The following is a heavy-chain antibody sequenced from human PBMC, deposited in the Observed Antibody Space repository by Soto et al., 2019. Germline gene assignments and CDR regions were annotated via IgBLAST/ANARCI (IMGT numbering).Heavy chain of an antibody. Sequence: EVQLVESGGGLVQPGGSLRLSCAASGFAVSSNYMTWVRQAPGKGLEWVSVVHSGGSTYYADSVKDRFTISRDNSKNTVYLQMSSLRVEDTALYYCATGGSGVFDYLGQGTLVTVSS. J-gene: IGHJ4*02. CDR2: VHSGGST. V-gene: IGHV3-66*01. CDR1: GFAVSSNY. D-gene: IGHD6-19*01. CDR3: ATGGSGVFDY.